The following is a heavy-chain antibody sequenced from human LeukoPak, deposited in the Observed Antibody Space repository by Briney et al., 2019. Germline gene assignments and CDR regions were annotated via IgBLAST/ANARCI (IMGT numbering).Heavy chain of an antibody. CDR1: GYSISSGYY. Sequence: PSETLSLTCTVSGYSISSGYYWGWIRQPPGKGLEWIGTIYHSGSTYYNPSLKSRVTISVDTSKNQFSLRLSSVTAADTAVYYCARRNYDSSGYRALDPWGQGTLVTVSS. D-gene: IGHD3-22*01. CDR2: IYHSGST. J-gene: IGHJ5*02. V-gene: IGHV4-38-2*02. CDR3: ARRNYDSSGYRALDP.